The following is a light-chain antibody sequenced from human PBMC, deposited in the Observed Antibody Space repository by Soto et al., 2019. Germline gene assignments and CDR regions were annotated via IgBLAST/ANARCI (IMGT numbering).Light chain of an antibody. CDR2: GAS. J-gene: IGKJ5*01. Sequence: EIVLTQSPGALSLSPGEGATLSCRASQSVSSNYLAWYQQKPGQAPRLLIYGASSRATGIRDRFSGSGSGTDFTLTISRLEPEDFAVYYCQQYGSSLITFGQGTRLEIK. CDR3: QQYGSSLIT. V-gene: IGKV3-20*01. CDR1: QSVSSNY.